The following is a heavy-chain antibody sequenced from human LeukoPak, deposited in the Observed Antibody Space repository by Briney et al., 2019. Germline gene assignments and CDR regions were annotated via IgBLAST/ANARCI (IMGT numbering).Heavy chain of an antibody. CDR3: ARFSFVPKVVPGAISWFDP. Sequence: SETLSLTCAVYGGSFSGYYWSWIRQPPGKGLEWIGEINHSGSTNYNPSLKSRVTVSVDTSKNQFSLKLSSVTAADTAVYYCARFSFVPKVVPGAISWFDPWGQGTLVTVSS. J-gene: IGHJ5*02. CDR1: GGSFSGYY. V-gene: IGHV4-34*01. D-gene: IGHD2-2*02. CDR2: INHSGST.